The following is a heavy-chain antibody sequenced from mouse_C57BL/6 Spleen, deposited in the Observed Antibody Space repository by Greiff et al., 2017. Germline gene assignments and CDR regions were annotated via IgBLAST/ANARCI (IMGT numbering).Heavy chain of an antibody. D-gene: IGHD1-1*01. CDR2: IYPSDSET. Sequence: QVQLQQPGAELVRPGSSVKLSCKASGYTFTSYWMDWVKQRPGQGLEWIGNIYPSDSETHYNQKFKDKATLTVDKSSSTAYMQLSSLTSEDSAVYYCARRGGAYDGSSPWFAYWGQGTLVTVSA. CDR1: GYTFTSYW. J-gene: IGHJ3*01. V-gene: IGHV1-61*01. CDR3: ARRGGAYDGSSPWFAY.